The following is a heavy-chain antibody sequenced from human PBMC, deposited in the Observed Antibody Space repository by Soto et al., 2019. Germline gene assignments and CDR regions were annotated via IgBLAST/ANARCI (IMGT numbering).Heavy chain of an antibody. J-gene: IGHJ3*02. CDR1: GFTFSSYS. CDR2: ISSSSSYI. CDR3: ARDYSSGNDAFDI. D-gene: IGHD6-19*01. Sequence: LRLSCAASGFTFSSYSMNWVRQAPGKGLEWVSSISSSSSYIYYADSVKGRFTISRDNAKNSLYLQMNSLRAEDTAVYYCARDYSSGNDAFDIWGQGTMVTVSS. V-gene: IGHV3-21*01.